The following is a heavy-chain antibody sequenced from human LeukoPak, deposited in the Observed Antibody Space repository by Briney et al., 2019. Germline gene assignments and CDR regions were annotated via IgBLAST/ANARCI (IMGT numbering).Heavy chain of an antibody. J-gene: IGHJ6*03. V-gene: IGHV4-59*01. Sequence: SETLSLTCTVSVGSISSYYWSWIRQPPGKGVEWFGYIYYSGSTNYNPSLKSRGTISVATAKNQFSLKLSSVTAADTAVYYCARGIMRGGYYYYYYYMDVWGKGTTVTVSS. CDR2: IYYSGST. CDR3: ARGIMRGGYYYYYYYMDV. CDR1: VGSISSYY. D-gene: IGHD2-15*01.